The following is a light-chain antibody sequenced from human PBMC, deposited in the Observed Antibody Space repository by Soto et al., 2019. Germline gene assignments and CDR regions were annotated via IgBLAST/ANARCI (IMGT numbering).Light chain of an antibody. V-gene: IGLV2-14*01. CDR2: DVS. Sequence: QSALTQPASVSGSPGQSITISCTGTSSDVGGYNYVSWYQQHPGKAPKLMIYDVSNRPSGVSNRFSGSKSGNTASLTISGLQAEDEADYYCSSYTSSITRFVGFGGGAKLTVL. J-gene: IGLJ2*01. CDR1: SSDVGGYNY. CDR3: SSYTSSITRFVG.